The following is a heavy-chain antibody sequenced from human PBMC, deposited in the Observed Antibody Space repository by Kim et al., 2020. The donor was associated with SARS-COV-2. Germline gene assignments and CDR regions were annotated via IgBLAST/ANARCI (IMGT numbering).Heavy chain of an antibody. CDR2: TI. D-gene: IGHD3-16*01. J-gene: IGHJ4*02. V-gene: IGHV3-48*02. Sequence: TIYYADSVKGRFTISRDNAKNSLYLQMNSLRDEDTAVYYCAREEEGAFDYWGQGTLVTVSS. CDR3: AREEEGAFDY.